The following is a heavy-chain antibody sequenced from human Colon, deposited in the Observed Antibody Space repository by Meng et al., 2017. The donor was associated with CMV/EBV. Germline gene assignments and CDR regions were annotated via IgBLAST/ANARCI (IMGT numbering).Heavy chain of an antibody. J-gene: IGHJ5*02. V-gene: IGHV4-39*07. CDR3: AREYYSYSSRYCIVP. CDR1: GGFMSSSSHY. D-gene: IGHD2-15*01. CDR2: IFYAETT. Sequence: SETLSLTGTVSGGFMSSSSHYWGGFRQPPGQGLEWIGSIFYAETTYYNSSLRSRLTISIATSINQFSLKLASVTAADTAVYYSAREYYSYSSRYCIVPWGQGTLVTVSS.